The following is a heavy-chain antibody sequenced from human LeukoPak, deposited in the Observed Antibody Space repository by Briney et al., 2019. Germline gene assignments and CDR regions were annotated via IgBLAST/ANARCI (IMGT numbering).Heavy chain of an antibody. CDR1: GYSFTSYW. V-gene: IGHV5-51*01. D-gene: IGHD3-16*02. CDR2: IYPGDSDT. J-gene: IGHJ4*02. CDR3: ARIIRNYDYVWGSYRHFDY. Sequence: GESLKISCKGSGYSFTSYWIGWVRQMPGKGLEWMGIIYPGDSDTRYSPSFQGQVTISADKSISTAYLQWSSLKALDTAMYYCARIIRNYDYVWGSYRHFDYWGRGTLVTVSS.